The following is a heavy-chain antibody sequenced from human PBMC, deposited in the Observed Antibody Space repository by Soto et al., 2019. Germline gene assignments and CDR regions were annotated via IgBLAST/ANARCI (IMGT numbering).Heavy chain of an antibody. D-gene: IGHD3-22*01. J-gene: IGHJ4*02. CDR2: IYYSGST. Sequence: SGTMYLTCTVSGGSISSSSYSWGWIRKPPGKGLEWIGSIYYSGSTYYNPSLKSRVTISVDTSKNQFSLKLSSVTAADTAVYYCARQYYYDSSGPGLPLDYWGQGTLVTVSS. CDR3: ARQYYYDSSGPGLPLDY. V-gene: IGHV4-39*01. CDR1: GGSISSSSYS.